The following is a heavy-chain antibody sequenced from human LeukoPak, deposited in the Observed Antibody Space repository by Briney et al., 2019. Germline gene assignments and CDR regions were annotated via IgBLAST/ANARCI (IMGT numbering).Heavy chain of an antibody. D-gene: IGHD4-17*01. CDR1: GYTFTGHY. V-gene: IGHV1-69*04. CDR3: ARDIPYGDLRGGYFDY. Sequence: ASVTVSCKASGYTFTGHYTHWVRQAPGQGLEWMGRIIPILGIANYAQKFQGRVTITADKSTSTAYMELSSLRSEDTAVYYCARDIPYGDLRGGYFDYWGQGTLVTVSS. CDR2: IIPILGIA. J-gene: IGHJ4*02.